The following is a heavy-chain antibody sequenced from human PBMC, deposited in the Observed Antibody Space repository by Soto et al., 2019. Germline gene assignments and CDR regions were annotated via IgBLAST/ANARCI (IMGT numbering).Heavy chain of an antibody. V-gene: IGHV3-23*01. CDR1: GFTFSSYA. Sequence: GGSLRLSCAASGFTFSSYAMSWVRQAPGKGLEWVSAISGSGGSTYYADSVKGRFTISRDNSKNTLYLQMNSLRAEDTAVYYCAKDLLGAYVWGSYRYNGAFDIWGQGTMVTVSS. J-gene: IGHJ3*02. D-gene: IGHD3-16*02. CDR2: ISGSGGST. CDR3: AKDLLGAYVWGSYRYNGAFDI.